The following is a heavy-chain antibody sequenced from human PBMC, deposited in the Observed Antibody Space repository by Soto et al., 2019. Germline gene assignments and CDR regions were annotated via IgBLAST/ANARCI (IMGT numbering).Heavy chain of an antibody. Sequence: ASVKVSCKVSGYTITGLSLHWVRQAPGKGLEWMGGFDPEDGETIYAQKFQGRVTMTEDTSTDTAYMELSSLRSEDTAVYYCATFSSSWYPYFDYWGQGTLVTVSS. CDR3: ATFSSSWYPYFDY. CDR1: GYTITGLS. V-gene: IGHV1-24*01. D-gene: IGHD6-13*01. J-gene: IGHJ4*02. CDR2: FDPEDGET.